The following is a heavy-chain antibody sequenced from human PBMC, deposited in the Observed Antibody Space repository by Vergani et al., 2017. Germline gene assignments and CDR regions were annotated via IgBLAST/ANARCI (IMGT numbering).Heavy chain of an antibody. V-gene: IGHV7-4-1*02. D-gene: IGHD1-1*01. CDR3: ARETTRYYYYGMDV. Sequence: QVQLVQSGSELKKPGASVKVSCKASGYTFTSYAMNWVRQAPGQGLEWMGWINTNTGNPKYAQGLTGRFVFSLDTSVSTAYLQISSLTAEDTAVYYCARETTRYYYYGMDVWGQGTTVTVSS. J-gene: IGHJ6*02. CDR2: INTNTGNP. CDR1: GYTFTSYA.